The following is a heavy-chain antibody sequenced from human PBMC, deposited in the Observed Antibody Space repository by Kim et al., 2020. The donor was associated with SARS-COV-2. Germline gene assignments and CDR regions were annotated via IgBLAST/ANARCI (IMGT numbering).Heavy chain of an antibody. CDR3: ARTDYYGSGSYY. CDR1: GYSISSGYY. Sequence: SETLSLTCTVSGYSISSGYYWGWIRQPPGKGLEWIGSIYHSGSTYYNPSLKSRVTISVDTSKIQFSLKLSSVTAADTAVYYCARTDYYGSGSYYWGQGTLVTVSS. J-gene: IGHJ4*02. CDR2: IYHSGST. V-gene: IGHV4-38-2*02. D-gene: IGHD3-10*01.